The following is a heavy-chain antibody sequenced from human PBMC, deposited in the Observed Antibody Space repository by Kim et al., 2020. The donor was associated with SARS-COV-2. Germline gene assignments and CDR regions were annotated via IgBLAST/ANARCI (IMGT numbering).Heavy chain of an antibody. V-gene: IGHV1-18*01. CDR1: GYTFTSYG. CDR3: ARSTYYYDSSGYSPHYYYYGMDV. CDR2: ISAYNGNT. J-gene: IGHJ6*02. D-gene: IGHD3-22*01. Sequence: ASVKVSCKASGYTFTSYGISWVRQAPGQGLEWMGWISAYNGNTNYAQKLQGRVTMTTDTSTSTAYMELRSLRSDDTAVYYCARSTYYYDSSGYSPHYYYYGMDVWGQGTTVTVSS.